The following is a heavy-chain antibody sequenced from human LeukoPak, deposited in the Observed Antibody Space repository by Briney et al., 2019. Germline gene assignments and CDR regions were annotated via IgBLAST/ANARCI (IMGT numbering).Heavy chain of an antibody. J-gene: IGHJ3*02. V-gene: IGHV4-39*01. CDR3: ARLTALAGHRGAFDI. D-gene: IGHD6-19*01. CDR1: GGSIGGHTFY. Sequence: SETLSLTCNVSGGSIGGHTFYWDWIRQPPGKGLEWIATIYYNGNTFYDPSLKSRVAISIDMSKSQFSLHLSSVTAADTAIYYCARLTALAGHRGAFDIWGPGTMVTVSS. CDR2: IYYNGNT.